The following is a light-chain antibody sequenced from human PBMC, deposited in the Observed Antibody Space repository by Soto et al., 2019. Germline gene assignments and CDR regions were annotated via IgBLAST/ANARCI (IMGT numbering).Light chain of an antibody. CDR1: NSDVGSYNY. CDR2: DVS. Sequence: QSVLTQPASVSGSPGQSITISCTGTNSDVGSYNYVSWYQQHPGKTPKLMIYDVSHRPSGISNRFSGSKSGNTDSLTISGLQAEDEADYYGSSFTTSRTLVFGGGTKLTVL. J-gene: IGLJ3*02. V-gene: IGLV2-14*01. CDR3: SSFTTSRTLV.